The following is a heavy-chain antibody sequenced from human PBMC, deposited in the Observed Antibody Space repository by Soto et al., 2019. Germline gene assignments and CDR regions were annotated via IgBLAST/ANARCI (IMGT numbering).Heavy chain of an antibody. CDR3: ARERMVPAGPLYYFDY. J-gene: IGHJ4*02. CDR1: GGSFSGYY. D-gene: IGHD2-2*01. CDR2: INHNGLT. V-gene: IGHV4-34*02. Sequence: QVQLQQWGAGLLKPAETLSLTCGVYGGSFSGYYWSWIRQAPGKGLEWIGEINHNGLTNYAPSLKRRVAISVDMSKTQFSLRLTSVTAADTAVYYCARERMVPAGPLYYFDYWGQGTLVTVSS.